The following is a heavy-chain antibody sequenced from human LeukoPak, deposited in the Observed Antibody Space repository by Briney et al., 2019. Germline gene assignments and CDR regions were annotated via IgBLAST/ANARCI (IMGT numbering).Heavy chain of an antibody. CDR2: ISPTTGTT. CDR1: GFTFSSYA. J-gene: IGHJ4*02. D-gene: IGHD4-17*01. CDR3: ATKTSYGDRYFDY. V-gene: IGHV3-23*01. Sequence: GGSLRLSCAASGFTFSSYAMSWIRQAPGKGLEWLSAISPTTGTTFYADSVKGRFTISRDNSKNTLYLQMNSLRAEDTAIYYCATKTSYGDRYFDYWAREPWSPSPQ.